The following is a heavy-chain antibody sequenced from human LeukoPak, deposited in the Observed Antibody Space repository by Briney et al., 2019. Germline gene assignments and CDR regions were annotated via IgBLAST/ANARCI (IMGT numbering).Heavy chain of an antibody. D-gene: IGHD6-19*01. J-gene: IGHJ4*02. CDR3: ARGDRYSSGWYLFDY. CDR1: GGSISSYY. CDR2: IYYSGST. Sequence: SETLSLTCTVSGGSISSYYWSWIRQPPGKGLEWIGYIYYSGSTNYNPSLKSRVTISVVKSKNQFSLKLSSVTAADTAVYYCARGDRYSSGWYLFDYWGQGTLVTVSS. V-gene: IGHV4-59*12.